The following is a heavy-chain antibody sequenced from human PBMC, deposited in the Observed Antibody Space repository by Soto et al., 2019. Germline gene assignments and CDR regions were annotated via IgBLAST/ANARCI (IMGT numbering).Heavy chain of an antibody. J-gene: IGHJ4*02. CDR2: ISSTGSYA. CDR1: GFTFRDYY. V-gene: IGHV3-11*06. Sequence: PGGSLRLSCAASGFTFRDYYMSWIRQAPGKGLEWVSYISSTGSYATYADSVKGRFTISRDNAKNSLYLQMNSLRAEDTAVYYWARDSSITPQHLDYWGQGTPVTVSS. CDR3: ARDSSITPQHLDY. D-gene: IGHD6-6*01.